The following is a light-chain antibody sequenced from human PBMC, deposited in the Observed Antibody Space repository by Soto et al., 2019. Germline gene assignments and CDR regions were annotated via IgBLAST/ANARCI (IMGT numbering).Light chain of an antibody. Sequence: QSVLTQPPSVSGAPGQRVTISCTLSGTNYDVHWYKQLPGSAPKVLIYGNSNRPSGVPDRFSGSKSGTSASLAITGLQAGDEADYYCQSYDSSPNASYVFGTGTKVTVL. CDR2: GNS. V-gene: IGLV1-40*01. CDR1: GTNYD. J-gene: IGLJ1*01. CDR3: QSYDSSPNASYV.